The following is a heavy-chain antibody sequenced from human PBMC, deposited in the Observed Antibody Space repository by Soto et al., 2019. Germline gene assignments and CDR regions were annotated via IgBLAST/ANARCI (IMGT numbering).Heavy chain of an antibody. CDR2: ISGSGGST. CDR1: GFTFSSYA. CDR3: ARAGIVVVTASKGWAPNPSGGMAF. J-gene: IGHJ6*02. V-gene: IGHV3-23*01. D-gene: IGHD2-2*01. Sequence: PGGSLRLSCAASGFTFSSYAMSWVRQAPGKGLEWVSAISGSGGSTYYADSVKGRFTISRDNSKNTLYLQMNSLSAEDTAVYYCARAGIVVVTASKGWAPNPSGGMAFWGQGTTVTVSS.